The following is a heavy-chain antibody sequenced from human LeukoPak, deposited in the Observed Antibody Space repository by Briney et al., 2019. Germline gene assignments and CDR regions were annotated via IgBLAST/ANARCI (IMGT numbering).Heavy chain of an antibody. CDR1: GYTFTSYD. CDR2: MNPNSGNT. Sequence: ASVKVSCKASGYTFTSYDINWVRQATGQGLEWMGWMNPNSGNTGYAQKFQGRVTMTRNTSINTAYMELSSLRSEDTAVYYCARDLRYSSGWYHVFDYWGQGTLVTVSS. CDR3: ARDLRYSSGWYHVFDY. D-gene: IGHD6-19*01. V-gene: IGHV1-8*01. J-gene: IGHJ4*02.